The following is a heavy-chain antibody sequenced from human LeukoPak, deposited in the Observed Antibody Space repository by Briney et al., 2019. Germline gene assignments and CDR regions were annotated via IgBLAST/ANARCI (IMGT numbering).Heavy chain of an antibody. V-gene: IGHV1-18*01. D-gene: IGHD6-19*01. J-gene: IGHJ4*02. CDR3: ARNSIAVAFDY. CDR1: GYIFTSYG. Sequence: ASVKVSCKASGYIFTSYGMSWVRQAPGQGLEWMGWISAYNGNTNYAQKLQGRVTMTTDTSTSTAYMELRSLRSDDTAVYYCARNSIAVAFDYWGQRTLVTVSS. CDR2: ISAYNGNT.